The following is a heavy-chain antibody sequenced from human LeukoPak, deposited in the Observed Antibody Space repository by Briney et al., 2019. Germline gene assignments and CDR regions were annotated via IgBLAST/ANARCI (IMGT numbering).Heavy chain of an antibody. J-gene: IGHJ4*02. Sequence: ASVKVSCKASGYTFTSYGISWVRQAPGQGLEWMGWISAYNGNTNYAQKLQGRVTMTTDTSTSTAYMELRSLRSEDTAVYYCARDPLHYGDYVDWDYWGQGTLVTVSS. D-gene: IGHD4-17*01. V-gene: IGHV1-18*01. CDR1: GYTFTSYG. CDR2: ISAYNGNT. CDR3: ARDPLHYGDYVDWDY.